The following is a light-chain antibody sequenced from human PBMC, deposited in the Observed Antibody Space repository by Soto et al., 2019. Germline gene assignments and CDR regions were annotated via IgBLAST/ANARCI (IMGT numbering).Light chain of an antibody. Sequence: EIVLTQSPGNLSLSPSERATLSCRANQSVRSNYIDWYQQKPSHAPRFLIYGASSRATGIPDRFSGSGSGTDFTLTISRLEPEDFAVYYCQQYGSSPLTFGGGTKVDIK. CDR3: QQYGSSPLT. J-gene: IGKJ4*01. V-gene: IGKV3-20*01. CDR2: GAS. CDR1: QSVRSNY.